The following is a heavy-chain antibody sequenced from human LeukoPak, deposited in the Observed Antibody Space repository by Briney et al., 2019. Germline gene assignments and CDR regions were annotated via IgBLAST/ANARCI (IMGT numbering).Heavy chain of an antibody. D-gene: IGHD2-2*02. J-gene: IGHJ5*02. CDR2: IRSKAYGGTT. CDR3: TRFREVVPAAITGWFDP. CDR1: GFTFGDYA. Sequence: GRSLRHSCTASGFTFGDYAMSWVRQAPGKGLEWVGFIRSKAYGGTTEYAASVKGRFTISRDDSKSIAYLQMNSLKTEDTAVYYCTRFREVVPAAITGWFDPWGQGTLVTVSS. V-gene: IGHV3-49*04.